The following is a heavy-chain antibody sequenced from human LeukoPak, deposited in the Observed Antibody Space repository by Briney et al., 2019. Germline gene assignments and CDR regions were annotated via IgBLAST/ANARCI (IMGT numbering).Heavy chain of an antibody. CDR3: ARGVGETLSGWTLDY. V-gene: IGHV3-30*04. D-gene: IGHD6-19*01. J-gene: IGHJ4*01. Sequence: PGRSLRLSCAASGFTFSSYAMHWVRQAPGKGLEWVAVISYDGSNKYYADSVKGRFTISRDNSKNTLYLQMNSLRAEDTAVYYCARGVGETLSGWTLDYWGHGTLVAVSS. CDR1: GFTFSSYA. CDR2: ISYDGSNK.